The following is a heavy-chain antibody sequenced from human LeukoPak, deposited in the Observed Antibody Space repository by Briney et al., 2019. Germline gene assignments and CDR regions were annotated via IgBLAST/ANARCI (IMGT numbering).Heavy chain of an antibody. D-gene: IGHD6-13*01. CDR3: ARGSSSWSSPFDY. CDR2: IYSGGST. CDR1: GFTVSSNY. J-gene: IGHJ4*02. Sequence: GGSLRLSCAASGFTVSSNYMSWVRQAPGKGLGRVSVIYSGGSTYYADSVKGRFTISRDNSKNTLYLQMNSLRAEDTAVYYCARGSSSWSSPFDYWGQGTLVTVSS. V-gene: IGHV3-66*01.